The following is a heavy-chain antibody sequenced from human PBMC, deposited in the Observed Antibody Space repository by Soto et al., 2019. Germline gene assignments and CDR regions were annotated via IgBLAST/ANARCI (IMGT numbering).Heavy chain of an antibody. CDR2: ISFDGSNT. V-gene: IGHV3-30*18. CDR1: GFTFSDYA. J-gene: IGHJ6*01. CDR3: AKIRMVTAMFQMDV. D-gene: IGHD2-21*02. Sequence: QVQLVESGGCVVQPGRSLRLSCATSGFTFSDYAMHWVRQAPGQVLEWVAAISFDGSNTYYEDSLTGRFTISRDPSKNTLYLDMNSLRPEDTAVYYCAKIRMVTAMFQMDVWGQGTTVSVSS.